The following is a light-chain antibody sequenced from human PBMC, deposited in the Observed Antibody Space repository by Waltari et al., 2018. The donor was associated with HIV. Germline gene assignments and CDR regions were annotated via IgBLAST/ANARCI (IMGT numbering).Light chain of an antibody. J-gene: IGLJ3*02. Sequence: GQRVTISCSGSSSNIGSQTVSWYQHLPGTAPKLLIYDDNKRPSGVPDRFSASKSGTSASLAISGLQSDDEADYYCAAWDDSLIGRVFGGGTKLTVL. CDR1: SSNIGSQT. CDR2: DDN. V-gene: IGLV1-44*01. CDR3: AAWDDSLIGRV.